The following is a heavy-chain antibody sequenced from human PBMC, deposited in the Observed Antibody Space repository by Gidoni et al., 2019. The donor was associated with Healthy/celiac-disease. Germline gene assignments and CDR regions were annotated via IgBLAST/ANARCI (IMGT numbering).Heavy chain of an antibody. CDR2: IYPGDSDT. CDR3: ARQAPNGSGVRFFDY. D-gene: IGHD3-10*01. V-gene: IGHV5-51*01. J-gene: IGHJ4*02. Sequence: GYSFTSYWIGWVRQMPGKGLEWMGIIYPGDSDTRYSPSFQGQVTISADKSISTAYLQWSSLKASDTAMYYCARQAPNGSGVRFFDYWGQGTLVTVSS. CDR1: GYSFTSYW.